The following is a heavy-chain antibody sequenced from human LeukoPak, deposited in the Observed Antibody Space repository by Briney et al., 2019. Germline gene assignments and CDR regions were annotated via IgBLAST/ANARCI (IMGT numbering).Heavy chain of an antibody. D-gene: IGHD2-2*02. Sequence: ASVKVSCKASGYTFTSYGISWVRQAPGQGLEWMGWISAYNGNTNYAQKLQGRVTMTTDTSTSTAYMELRSLRSDDTAVYYCARGSYCSSTSCYTPFHFDYWGQGTLVTVSS. CDR1: GYTFTSYG. J-gene: IGHJ4*02. V-gene: IGHV1-18*01. CDR3: ARGSYCSSTSCYTPFHFDY. CDR2: ISAYNGNT.